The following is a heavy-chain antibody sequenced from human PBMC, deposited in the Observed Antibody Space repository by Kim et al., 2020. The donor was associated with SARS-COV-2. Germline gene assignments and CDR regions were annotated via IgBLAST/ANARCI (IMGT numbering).Heavy chain of an antibody. V-gene: IGHV1-2*06. CDR1: GYTFTGYY. CDR3: AREKSRSEGSRYQPTKGMDV. CDR2: INPNSGGT. J-gene: IGHJ6*04. D-gene: IGHD2-2*01. Sequence: ASVKVSCKASGYTFTGYYMHWVRQAPGQGLEWMGRINPNSGGTNYAQKFQGRVTMTRDTSISTAYMELSRLRSDDTAVYYCAREKSRSEGSRYQPTKGMDVWGKGTTVTVSS.